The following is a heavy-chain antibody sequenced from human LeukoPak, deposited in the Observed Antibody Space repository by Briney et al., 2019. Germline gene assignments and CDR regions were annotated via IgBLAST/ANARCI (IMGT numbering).Heavy chain of an antibody. CDR1: GGTFSSYA. CDR3: ARDYYDILTGYYTFDY. J-gene: IGHJ4*02. D-gene: IGHD3-9*01. CDR2: IIPILGIA. V-gene: IGHV1-69*04. Sequence: SVKVSCKASGGTFSSYAISWVRQAPGQGLEWMGRIIPILGIANYAQKFQGRVTITADKSTSTAYMELSSLRSEDTAVYYCARDYYDILTGYYTFDYWGQGTLVTVSS.